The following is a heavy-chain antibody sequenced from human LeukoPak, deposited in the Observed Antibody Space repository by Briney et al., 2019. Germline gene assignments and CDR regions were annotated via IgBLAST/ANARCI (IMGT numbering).Heavy chain of an antibody. CDR3: AARPGGDYYDSSGYYFDY. D-gene: IGHD3-22*01. J-gene: IGHJ4*02. V-gene: IGHV3-23*01. CDR1: GFTFSSYA. CDR2: ISGSGGST. Sequence: PGGSLRLSCAASGFTFSSYAMSWVRQAPGKGLEWVSAISGSGGSTYYADSVKGRFTISRDNFKNTLYLQMNSLRAEDTAVYYCAARPGGDYYDSSGYYFDYWGQGTLVTVSS.